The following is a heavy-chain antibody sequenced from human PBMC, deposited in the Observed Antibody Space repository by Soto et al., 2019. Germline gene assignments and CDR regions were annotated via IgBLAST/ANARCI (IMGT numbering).Heavy chain of an antibody. CDR2: IYSSGGT. J-gene: IGHJ4*02. Sequence: PSETLSLTCSVSGGSITNYYWSWIRQSPGKGLEWIGYIYSSGGTNYNPTLHSRTTISVDASKNQFSLKLSSVTAADTAVYYCARHTMIEPAYFDYWGQGTLVTVSS. CDR1: GGSITNYY. D-gene: IGHD3-22*01. CDR3: ARHTMIEPAYFDY. V-gene: IGHV4-59*08.